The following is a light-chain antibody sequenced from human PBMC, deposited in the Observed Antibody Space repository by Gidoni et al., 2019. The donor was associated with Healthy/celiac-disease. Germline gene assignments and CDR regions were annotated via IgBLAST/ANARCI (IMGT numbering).Light chain of an antibody. V-gene: IGKV1-39*01. Sequence: DIQMTQSPSSLSASVGDRVTITCRASQSISSYLHWYQQKPGKAPKLLIYAAYSLQSGVPSRFSGSGSGTDFTLTISSLRPEDFETYYCQQSYSTPQYLTFGGGTKVEIK. CDR2: AAY. CDR3: QQSYSTPQYLT. CDR1: QSISSY. J-gene: IGKJ4*01.